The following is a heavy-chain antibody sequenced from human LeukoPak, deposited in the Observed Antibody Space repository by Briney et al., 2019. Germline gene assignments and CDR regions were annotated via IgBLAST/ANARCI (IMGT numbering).Heavy chain of an antibody. CDR2: IYTTGNT. V-gene: IGHV4-4*07. CDR3: ARQGYTASHYFLDY. D-gene: IGHD3-16*02. Sequence: ASETLSLTCTVSSGSIKSYYWGWVRQPAGRGLEWIGRIYTTGNTNYNPSLKSRLTMSVDTSKRQFSLNLRSVTAADTAIYYCARQGYTASHYFLDYWSQGTLVTVSS. J-gene: IGHJ4*02. CDR1: SGSIKSYY.